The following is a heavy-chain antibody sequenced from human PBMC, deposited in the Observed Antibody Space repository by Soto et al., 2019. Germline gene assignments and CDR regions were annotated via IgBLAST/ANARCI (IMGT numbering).Heavy chain of an antibody. CDR2: ISSSSSTI. CDR3: ARDGGYSYGPFDY. D-gene: IGHD5-18*01. CDR1: GFTFSSYS. V-gene: IGHV3-48*01. J-gene: IGHJ4*02. Sequence: EVQLVESGGGLVQPGGSLRLSCAAFGFTFSSYSMNWVRQAPGKGLEWVSYISSSSSTIYYADSVKGRFTISRDNAKNSLYLQMNSLRAEDTAVYYCARDGGYSYGPFDYWGQGTLVTVPS.